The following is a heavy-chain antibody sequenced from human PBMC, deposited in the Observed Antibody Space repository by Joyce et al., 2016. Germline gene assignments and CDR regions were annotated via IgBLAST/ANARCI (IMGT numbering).Heavy chain of an antibody. V-gene: IGHV3-30*18. J-gene: IGHJ4*02. CDR3: AKDKYTSGSYYHFDY. D-gene: IGHD3-10*01. Sequence: GGGVAQPGRSLRLSCAASGFTFTSYGMHWVRQAPGKGLEWVALISSDGNIKYYADSVKGRFSISRDNSKNTLNLQMNSLRVEDTAIYYCAKDKYTSGSYYHFDYWGQGTLVTVSS. CDR2: ISSDGNIK. CDR1: GFTFTSYG.